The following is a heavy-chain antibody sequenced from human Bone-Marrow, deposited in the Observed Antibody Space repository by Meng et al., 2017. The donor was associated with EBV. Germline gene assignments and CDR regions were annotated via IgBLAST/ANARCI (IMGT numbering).Heavy chain of an antibody. CDR2: LSPNGGAT. CDR1: GFIFSNYA. V-gene: IGHV3-23*01. D-gene: IGHD5-18*01. CDR3: AKDRYNFGPFEF. Sequence: EVELLESGXGLVQPGGSLRLSCAASGFIFSNYAMTWVRQAPGKGLQWVSSLSPNGGATYYADSVRGRFTISRDNSNNILYLQMSGLRAEDTALYYCAKDRYNFGPFEFWGQGALVTVSS. J-gene: IGHJ4*02.